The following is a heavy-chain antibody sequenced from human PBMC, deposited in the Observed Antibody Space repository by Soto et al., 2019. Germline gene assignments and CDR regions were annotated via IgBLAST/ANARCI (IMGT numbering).Heavy chain of an antibody. CDR3: ARGGLYYDFWSGYRAPFDP. Sequence: GGSLRLSCAASGFTFSSYAMHWVRQAPGKGLEWVAVISYDGSNKYYADSVKGRLTISRDNSKNTLYLQMNSLRAEDTAVYYCARGGLYYDFWSGYRAPFDPWGQGTLVTVSS. CDR1: GFTFSSYA. V-gene: IGHV3-30-3*01. CDR2: ISYDGSNK. D-gene: IGHD3-3*01. J-gene: IGHJ5*02.